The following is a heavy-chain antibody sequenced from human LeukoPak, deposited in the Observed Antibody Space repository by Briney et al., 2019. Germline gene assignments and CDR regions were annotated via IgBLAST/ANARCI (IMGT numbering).Heavy chain of an antibody. J-gene: IGHJ4*02. Sequence: PSETLSLTCAVSGPSSTSVYYWAWIRQPPGKGLEWVGSIFQSGNTYYTPSLKTRVSISMDKSENHFFLRLTSVTAADTATYYCASGNYDDYFDYWGQGAPVIVSS. CDR1: GPSSTSVYY. V-gene: IGHV4-38-2*01. CDR3: ASGNYDDYFDY. D-gene: IGHD3-3*01. CDR2: IFQSGNT.